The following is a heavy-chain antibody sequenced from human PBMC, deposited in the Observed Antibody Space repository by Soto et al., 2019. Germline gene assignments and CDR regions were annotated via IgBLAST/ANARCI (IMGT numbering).Heavy chain of an antibody. V-gene: IGHV5-51*01. CDR3: ARSPYDILTGYHQYYFDY. J-gene: IGHJ4*02. Sequence: PGESLKISCKGSGYSFTSYWIGWVRQMPGKGLEWMGIIYPGDSDTRYSPSFQGQVTISADKSISTAYLQWSSLKASDTAMYYCARSPYDILTGYHQYYFDYWGQGTLVTVSS. D-gene: IGHD3-9*01. CDR1: GYSFTSYW. CDR2: IYPGDSDT.